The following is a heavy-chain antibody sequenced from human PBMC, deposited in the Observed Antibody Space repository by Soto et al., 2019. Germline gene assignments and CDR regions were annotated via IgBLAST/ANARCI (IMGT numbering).Heavy chain of an antibody. D-gene: IGHD3-9*01. CDR1: GYTFTGYY. CDR2: INPNSGGT. CDR3: ARIENILTGGPDY. Sequence: ASVKVSCKASGYTFTGYYMHWVRQAPGQGLQRMGCINPNSGGTNYAQKVQGRVTMTRDPSISTAYMELSWLRSDDTAVYYCARIENILTGGPDYWGQGTLVTVSS. J-gene: IGHJ4*02. V-gene: IGHV1-2*02.